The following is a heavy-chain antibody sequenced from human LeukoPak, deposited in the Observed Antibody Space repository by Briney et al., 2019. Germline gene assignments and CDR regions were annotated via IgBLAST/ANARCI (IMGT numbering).Heavy chain of an antibody. V-gene: IGHV3-11*01. CDR2: ISSSGSTI. Sequence: GGSLRLSCAASGFLFSDYYMSWIRQAPGKGLEWISHISSSGSTIYYADSVKGRFTISRDNAKSSLYLQINSLRAEDTAFYRCVRDRSYGAFDSWGLGTLVTVSS. J-gene: IGHJ4*02. CDR3: VRDRSYGAFDS. CDR1: GFLFSDYY. D-gene: IGHD5-18*01.